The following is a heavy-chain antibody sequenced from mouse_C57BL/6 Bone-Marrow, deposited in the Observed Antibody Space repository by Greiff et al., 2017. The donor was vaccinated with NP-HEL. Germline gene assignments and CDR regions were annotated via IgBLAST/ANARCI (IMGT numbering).Heavy chain of an antibody. J-gene: IGHJ3*01. CDR1: GFTFSSYA. V-gene: IGHV5-4*01. CDR2: ISDGGSYT. CDR3: ARDYLYYYGSSLAWFAY. Sequence: DVKLVESGGGLVKPGGSLKLSCAASGFTFSSYAMSWVRQTPEKRLEWVATISDGGSYTYYPDNVKGRFTISRDNAKNNLYLQMSHLKSEDTAMYYCARDYLYYYGSSLAWFAYWGQGTLVTVSA. D-gene: IGHD1-1*01.